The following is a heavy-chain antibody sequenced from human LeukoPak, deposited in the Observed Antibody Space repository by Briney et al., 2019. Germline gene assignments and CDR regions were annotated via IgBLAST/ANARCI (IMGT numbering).Heavy chain of an antibody. CDR1: GFTFSSYA. V-gene: IGHV3-23*01. Sequence: GGSLRLSCAASGFTFSSYAMSWVRQAPGKGLGWVSAISGSGGRTDYADSVKGRFIISRDYSKNTLYLQMNSLRAEDTAVYYCAKDRDHYDSSGHLDYWGQGTLVTVSS. CDR2: ISGSGGRT. CDR3: AKDRDHYDSSGHLDY. D-gene: IGHD3-22*01. J-gene: IGHJ4*02.